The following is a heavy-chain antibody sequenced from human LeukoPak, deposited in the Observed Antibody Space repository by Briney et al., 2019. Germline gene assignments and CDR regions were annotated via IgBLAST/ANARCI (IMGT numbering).Heavy chain of an antibody. Sequence: GASVKVSCKDSGYTFTSYAMHWVRRAPGQRLEWMGWINAGNGNTKYSQKFQGRVTITRDTSASTAYMELSSLRSEDTAVYYCARGKGLYYDFWSGFLNYWGQGTLVTVSS. V-gene: IGHV1-3*01. J-gene: IGHJ4*02. D-gene: IGHD3-3*01. CDR3: ARGKGLYYDFWSGFLNY. CDR1: GYTFTSYA. CDR2: INAGNGNT.